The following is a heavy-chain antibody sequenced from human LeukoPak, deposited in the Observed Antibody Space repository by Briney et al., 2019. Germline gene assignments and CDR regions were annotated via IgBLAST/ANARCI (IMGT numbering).Heavy chain of an antibody. CDR1: GFTFSSYA. CDR3: AKGALGYCSSTSCYEFDY. D-gene: IGHD2-2*01. J-gene: IGHJ4*02. Sequence: PGGSLRLSCAASGFTFSSYAMSWVRQAPGKGLEWVSAISGSGGSTYYADSVKGRFTISRDNSKNTLYLQMNSLRAEDTAVYYCAKGALGYCSSTSCYEFDYWGQGTLVTVSS. CDR2: ISGSGGST. V-gene: IGHV3-23*01.